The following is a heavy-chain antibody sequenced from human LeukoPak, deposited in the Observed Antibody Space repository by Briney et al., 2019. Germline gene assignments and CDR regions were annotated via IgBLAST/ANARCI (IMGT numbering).Heavy chain of an antibody. Sequence: PSETLSLTCAVYGGSFSGYYWSWIRQPPGKGLEWIGEINHSGSTNYNPSLKSRVTISVDTSKNQFSLKLSSVTAADTAVYYCARASGWYRHDYWGQGTLVTVSS. CDR3: ARASGWYRHDY. CDR2: INHSGST. V-gene: IGHV4-34*01. D-gene: IGHD6-19*01. J-gene: IGHJ4*02. CDR1: GGSFSGYY.